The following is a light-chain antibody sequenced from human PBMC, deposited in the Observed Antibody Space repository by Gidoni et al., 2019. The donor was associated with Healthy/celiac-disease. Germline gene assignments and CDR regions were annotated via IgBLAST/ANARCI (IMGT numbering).Light chain of an antibody. CDR2: DAS. J-gene: IGKJ4*02. CDR3: QQRSNWPLT. V-gene: IGKV3-11*01. Sequence: IVLTLSPASLSLSPGERATLSCRASQSVSSYLAWYQQKPGQAPRLLIYDASNRATGIPARFSGSGSGTDFTLTISSLEPEDFAVYYCQQRSNWPLTFGGXTKVEIK. CDR1: QSVSSY.